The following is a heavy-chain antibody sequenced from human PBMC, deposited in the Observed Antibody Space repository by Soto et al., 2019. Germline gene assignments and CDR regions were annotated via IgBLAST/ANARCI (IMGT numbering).Heavy chain of an antibody. CDR2: ISGDSGAI. D-gene: IGHD3-10*01. J-gene: IGHJ4*02. V-gene: IGHV3-23*01. CDR1: GFTFSTSS. CDR3: ARGGRFTFGFDY. Sequence: EVQLLESGGGLVQPGGSLRLSCAASGFTFSTSSMSWVRQAPGKGLEWVSAISGDSGAIYYADSVKGRFTISRDNSRDTLYWQMNSLRAEDTALYFCARGGRFTFGFDYWGQGTLISVSS.